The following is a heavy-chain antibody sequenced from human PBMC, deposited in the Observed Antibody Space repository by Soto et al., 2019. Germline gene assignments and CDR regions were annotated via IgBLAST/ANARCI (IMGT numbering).Heavy chain of an antibody. CDR3: ARRYCSSTRCYKVADYYYGMEV. J-gene: IGHJ6*02. CDR1: GGTFSSYA. Sequence: SGKVSCKASGGTFSSYAISWVRQAPGQGLEWMGGIIPIFGTANYAQKFQGRVTITADESTSTAHMELSSLRSEDTAVYYCARRYCSSTRCYKVADYYYGMEVWG. V-gene: IGHV1-69*13. CDR2: IIPIFGTA. D-gene: IGHD2-2*02.